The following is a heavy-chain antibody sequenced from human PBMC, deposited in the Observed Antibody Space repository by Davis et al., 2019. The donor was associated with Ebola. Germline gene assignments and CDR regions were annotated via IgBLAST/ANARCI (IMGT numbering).Heavy chain of an antibody. CDR2: IHGDGSST. CDR3: ARDLGQRWLQLDDALDI. Sequence: GESLKISCAASGFTFSRSWMHWVRQAPGKGLLRVSRIHGDGSSTSYADSVKGRFTISRDNANNTLYLQMNSLRAEDTAVYYCARDLGQRWLQLDDALDIWGQGTMVTVSS. J-gene: IGHJ3*02. D-gene: IGHD5-24*01. CDR1: GFTFSRSW. V-gene: IGHV3-74*01.